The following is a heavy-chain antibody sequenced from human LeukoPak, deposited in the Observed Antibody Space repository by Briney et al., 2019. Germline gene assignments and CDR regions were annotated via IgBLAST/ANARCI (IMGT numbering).Heavy chain of an antibody. J-gene: IGHJ1*01. Sequence: GGSLRLSCAASGFTFSNYGMHWVRQAPGKGLEWVAIIWYDGSKKYHADSVKGRFTISRDNSKNTLYLQMSSLRAEDTAVYYCVRLGGATGQYFHHWGQGTRVTVSS. V-gene: IGHV3-33*01. D-gene: IGHD1-26*01. CDR3: VRLGGATGQYFHH. CDR2: IWYDGSKK. CDR1: GFTFSNYG.